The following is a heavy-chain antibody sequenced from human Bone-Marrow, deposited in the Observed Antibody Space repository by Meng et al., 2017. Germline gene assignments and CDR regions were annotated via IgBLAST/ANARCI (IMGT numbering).Heavy chain of an antibody. CDR1: GYSFTSYW. J-gene: IGHJ3*02. V-gene: IGHV5-51*01. Sequence: GGSLRLFCKGSGYSFTSYWIGWVRQMPGKGLEWMGIIYPSDSDTRYSPSFQGHVTISADKSISTAYLQWSSLKASDTAVYYCARARSAWFNDAFDIWGQGTMVTVSS. CDR2: IYPSDSDT. CDR3: ARARSAWFNDAFDI. D-gene: IGHD6-19*01.